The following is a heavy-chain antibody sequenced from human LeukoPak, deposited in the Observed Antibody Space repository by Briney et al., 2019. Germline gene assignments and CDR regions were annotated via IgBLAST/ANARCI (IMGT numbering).Heavy chain of an antibody. CDR2: IWYDGSNK. CDR3: ARDRERWFDP. CDR1: GFTFRSYG. V-gene: IGHV3-33*01. J-gene: IGHJ5*02. Sequence: GESLRLSCEASGFTFRSYGMPWVRQAPGKGLEWVAVIWYDGSNKYYADSVKGRFTISRDNFKNTLYLQMNSLRADDTAVYYCARDRERWFDPWGQGTLVTVSS.